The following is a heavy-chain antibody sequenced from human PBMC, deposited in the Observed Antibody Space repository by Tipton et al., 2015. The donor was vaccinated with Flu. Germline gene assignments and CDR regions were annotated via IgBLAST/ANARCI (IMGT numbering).Heavy chain of an antibody. J-gene: IGHJ4*02. CDR2: IYTSGST. D-gene: IGHD3-22*01. CDR1: GGSISSGSYY. CDR3: ARVRSYYDSSGYYYAFDY. V-gene: IGHV4-61*02. Sequence: TLSLTCTVSGGSISSGSYYWSWIRQPAGKGLEWIGRIYTSGSTNYNPSLKSRVTISVDTSKNQFSLKLSSVTAADTAVYYCARVRSYYDSSGYYYAFDYWAQGTLVPVPS.